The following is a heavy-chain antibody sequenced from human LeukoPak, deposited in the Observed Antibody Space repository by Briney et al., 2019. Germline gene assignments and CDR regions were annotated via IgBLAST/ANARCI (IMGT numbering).Heavy chain of an antibody. V-gene: IGHV3-21*01. CDR3: ARDSLSVYDFWRGPGPHDY. CDR1: GFTFSSYS. D-gene: IGHD3-3*01. J-gene: IGHJ4*02. CDR2: ISSSSSYI. Sequence: GGSLRLSCAASGFTFSSYSMNWVRQAPGKGLEWVSSISSSSSYIYYADSVKGRFTISRDNAKNSLYLQMNSLRAEDTAVYYCARDSLSVYDFWRGPGPHDYWGQGTLVTVSS.